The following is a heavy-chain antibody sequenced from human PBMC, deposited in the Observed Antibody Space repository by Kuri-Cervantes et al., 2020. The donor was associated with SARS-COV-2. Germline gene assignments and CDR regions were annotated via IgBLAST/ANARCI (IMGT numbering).Heavy chain of an antibody. CDR2: IRQDGSQK. J-gene: IGHJ6*03. V-gene: IGHV3-7*01. Sequence: GGSLRLSCAASGFTFSRYWMSWVRQAPGKGLEWVANIRQDGSQKLYVDSVKGRFTISRDNANNKMYLQMNSLRAEDTAVYYCAREKGENYYYYYYMDVWGKGTTVTVSS. CDR3: AREKGENYYYYYYMDV. CDR1: GFTFSRYW.